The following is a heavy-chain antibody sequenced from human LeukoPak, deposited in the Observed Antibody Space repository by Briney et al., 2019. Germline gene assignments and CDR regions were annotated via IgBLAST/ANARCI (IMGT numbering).Heavy chain of an antibody. CDR3: ARVSELGGPGRGSNPRSYDSSGYYYVGAFDI. Sequence: GGSLRLSCAASGFTFSNAWMSWVRQAPGKGLEWVSGISGPGRTTYYADFVKGRFTISRDNSKNTLYLQMGSLRAEDMAVYYCARVSELGGPGRGSNPRSYDSSGYYYVGAFDIWGQGTMVTVSS. CDR2: ISGPGRTT. D-gene: IGHD3-22*01. V-gene: IGHV3-66*02. J-gene: IGHJ3*02. CDR1: GFTFSNAW.